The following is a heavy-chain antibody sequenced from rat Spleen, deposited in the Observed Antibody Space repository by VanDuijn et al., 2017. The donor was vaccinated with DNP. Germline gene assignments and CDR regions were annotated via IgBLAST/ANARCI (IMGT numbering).Heavy chain of an antibody. CDR3: ARHKNWYFDF. V-gene: IGHV2-72*01. CDR1: GFSLTSHG. J-gene: IGHJ1*01. CDR2: IWAAETT. Sequence: QVKLEESGPGLMQPSETLSLTCTVSGFSLTSHGVGWVRQPLGKGLVWMGTIWAAETTHYNSAVQSRLSISRDTSKRQVFLKMNRLQPEDTGTYYCARHKNWYFDFWGPGTMVTVSS.